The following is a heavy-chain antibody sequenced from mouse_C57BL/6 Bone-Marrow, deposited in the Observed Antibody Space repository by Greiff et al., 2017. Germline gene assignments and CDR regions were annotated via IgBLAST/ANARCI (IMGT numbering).Heavy chain of an antibody. V-gene: IGHV1-69*01. CDR1: GYTFPSYW. J-gene: IGHJ4*01. D-gene: IGHD2-2*01. CDR3: ARERVTTNAMDD. CDR2: IDPSDSYT. Sequence: QVQLKQPGAELVMPGASVKLSCKASGYTFPSYWMHWVKQRPGQGLEWIGEIDPSDSYTNYNQKFKGKSTLTVDKSSSTAYMQLSSLTSEDSAVYYCARERVTTNAMDDWGQGASVTVSS.